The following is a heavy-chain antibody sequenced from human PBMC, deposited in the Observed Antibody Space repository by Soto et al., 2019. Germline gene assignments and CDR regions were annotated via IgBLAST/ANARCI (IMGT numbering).Heavy chain of an antibody. Sequence: GGSLRLSCAASGFTVSSNYMGWVRQAPGKGLEWVSVIYSGGSTYYADSVKGRFTISRHNSKNTLYLQMNSLRAEDTAVYYCAGGYSSGWYAFDIWGQGTMVTVSS. CDR3: AGGYSSGWYAFDI. CDR2: IYSGGST. CDR1: GFTVSSNY. J-gene: IGHJ3*02. V-gene: IGHV3-53*04. D-gene: IGHD6-19*01.